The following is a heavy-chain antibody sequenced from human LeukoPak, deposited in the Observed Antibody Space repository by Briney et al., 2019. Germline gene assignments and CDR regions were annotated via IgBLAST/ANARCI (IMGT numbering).Heavy chain of an antibody. CDR1: GFTFRTSS. CDR2: ISYDGSNK. D-gene: IGHD3-22*01. CDR3: ARANYYDSSGYSYFDY. J-gene: IGHJ4*02. V-gene: IGHV3-30*03. Sequence: GGSLRLSCEASGFTFRTSSMNWVRQAPGKGLEWVAVISYDGSNKYYADSVKGRFTISRDNSKNTLYLQMNSLRAEDTAVYYYARANYYDSSGYSYFDYWGQGTLVTVSS.